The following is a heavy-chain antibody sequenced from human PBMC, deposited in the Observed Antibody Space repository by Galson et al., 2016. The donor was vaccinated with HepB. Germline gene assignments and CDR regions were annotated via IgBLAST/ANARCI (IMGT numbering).Heavy chain of an antibody. CDR1: GFKFDDYG. CDR3: ARATPYYDILTGYYNYYFDY. V-gene: IGHV3-20*04. D-gene: IGHD3-9*01. CDR2: INWNGGST. J-gene: IGHJ4*02. Sequence: SLRLSCAASGFKFDDYGMSWVRQAPGKGLEWVSGINWNGGSTGYVDSVKGRFTISRDNAKNSLYLQMNSLRAEDTALYYCARATPYYDILTGYYNYYFDYWCQGTLVTVSS.